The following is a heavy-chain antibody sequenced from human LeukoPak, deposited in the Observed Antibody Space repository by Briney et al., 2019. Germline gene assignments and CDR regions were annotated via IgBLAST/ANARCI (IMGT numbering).Heavy chain of an antibody. Sequence: PSGPLSLTCAVSGGAISNSNWWSWVRQPPGKGLEWIGEIYHSGRDNYNPSLKSRVTISIDTSNNQFSLKLYSVTAADTAVYYCARHGSGTYFVSWGQGTLVTVSS. J-gene: IGHJ5*02. V-gene: IGHV4-4*02. CDR3: ARHGSGTYFVS. CDR1: GGAISNSNW. D-gene: IGHD3-10*01. CDR2: IYHSGRD.